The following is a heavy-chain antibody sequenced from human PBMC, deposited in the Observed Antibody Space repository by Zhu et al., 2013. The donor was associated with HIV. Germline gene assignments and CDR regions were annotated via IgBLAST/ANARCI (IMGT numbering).Heavy chain of an antibody. CDR2: ISAYNGNT. V-gene: IGHV1-18*01. D-gene: IGHD1-26*01. CDR1: GYTFTSFH. CDR3: ARECGSGSPLPGTFDI. J-gene: IGHJ3*02. Sequence: QVQLVQSGGEVKKPGASMKVSCKASGYTFTSFHITWVRQAPGQGLEWMGWISAYNGNTNYAQKLQGRVTMTTDTSTSTAYMELRSLRSDDTAVYYCARECGSGSPLPGTFDIWGQGTMVTVSS.